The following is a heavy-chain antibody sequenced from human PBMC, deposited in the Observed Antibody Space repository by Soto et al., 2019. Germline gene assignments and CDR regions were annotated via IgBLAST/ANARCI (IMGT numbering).Heavy chain of an antibody. D-gene: IGHD2-15*01. CDR3: TTGSVEDI. CDR1: GFSFNEAW. V-gene: IGHV3-15*07. J-gene: IGHJ6*02. Sequence: EVQLLESAGGLVKPGGSLRLSCVASGFSFNEAWMNWVRQAPGQGLEWVGRIKTSAGGGATNYAAPVQGRFTISRDDSKNNINLHMDSLRAVDTATNYCTTGSVEDIWGQGTTVIVS. CDR2: IKTSAGGGAT.